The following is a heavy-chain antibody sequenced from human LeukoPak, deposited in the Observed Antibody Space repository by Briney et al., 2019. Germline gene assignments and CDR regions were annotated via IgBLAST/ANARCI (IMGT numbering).Heavy chain of an antibody. CDR2: IIPIFGTA. Sequence: ASVKVSYKASGGTFSSYAISWVRQAPGQGLEWMGGIIPIFGTANYAQKFQGRVTITADESTSTAYMELSSLRSEDTAVYYCARPFTASSIAAALDYWGQGTLVTVSS. J-gene: IGHJ4*02. D-gene: IGHD6-6*01. V-gene: IGHV1-69*13. CDR1: GGTFSSYA. CDR3: ARPFTASSIAAALDY.